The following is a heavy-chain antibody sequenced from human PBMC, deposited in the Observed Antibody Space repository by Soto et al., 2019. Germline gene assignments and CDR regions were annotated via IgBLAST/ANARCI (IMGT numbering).Heavy chain of an antibody. CDR1: GGSISSSSSY. J-gene: IGHJ6*03. D-gene: IGHD3-3*01. CDR2: IYYLGNT. CDR3: ARQDFWSGYYVGVRDQRRYYYYMDV. Sequence: SETLSLTCTVSGGSISSSSSYWGWIRQPPGKGLEWVGSIYYLGNTYYNPSLGSRVTISVDTSKNQFSLKLSSVTAADTAVYYCARQDFWSGYYVGVRDQRRYYYYMDVWGKGTTVTVSS. V-gene: IGHV4-39*01.